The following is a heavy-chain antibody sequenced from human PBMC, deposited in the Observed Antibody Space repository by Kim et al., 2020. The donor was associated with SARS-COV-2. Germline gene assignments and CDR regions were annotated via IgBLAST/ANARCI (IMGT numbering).Heavy chain of an antibody. J-gene: IGHJ4*02. Sequence: SVKVSCKASGGTFSSYAISWVRQAPGQGLEWMGGIIPIFGTANYAQKFQGRVTITADESTSTAYMELSSLRSEDTAVYYCAKLAWGYSYGPIDYWGQGTLVTVSS. D-gene: IGHD5-18*01. V-gene: IGHV1-69*13. CDR2: IIPIFGTA. CDR1: GGTFSSYA. CDR3: AKLAWGYSYGPIDY.